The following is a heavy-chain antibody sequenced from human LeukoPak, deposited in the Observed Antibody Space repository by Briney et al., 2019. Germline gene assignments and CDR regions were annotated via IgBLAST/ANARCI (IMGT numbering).Heavy chain of an antibody. V-gene: IGHV3-74*01. CDR2: INSDARST. Sequence: PGGSLRLSCAASGFTFSNYWMHWVRQAPGKGLVWDSRINSDARSTSYADSVKGRFTISRDNAKNTLYLQMNSLRAEDTAVYYCARGADTGYSSDSWGQGTLVTVSS. CDR3: ARGADTGYSSDS. J-gene: IGHJ5*02. CDR1: GFTFSNYW. D-gene: IGHD6-19*01.